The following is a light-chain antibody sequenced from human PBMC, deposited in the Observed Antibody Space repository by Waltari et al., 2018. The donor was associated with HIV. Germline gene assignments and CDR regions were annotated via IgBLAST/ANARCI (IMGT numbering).Light chain of an antibody. CDR2: DVA. V-gene: IGLV2-14*03. Sequence: QSALTQPASVSGSPGQSITISCAGTGAEVGAYNYVAWYQKLPDTVPKLIIYDVASRPSVVSYRFSGSKSGNTASLTISGLQAEDAGDYYCSSYTTFNTIIFGGGTKLTVL. CDR1: GAEVGAYNY. CDR3: SSYTTFNTII. J-gene: IGLJ2*01.